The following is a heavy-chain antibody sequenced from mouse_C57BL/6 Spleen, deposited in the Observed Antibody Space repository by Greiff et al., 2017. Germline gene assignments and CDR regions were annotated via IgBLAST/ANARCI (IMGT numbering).Heavy chain of an antibody. CDR3: TREGGYYYGSSRYFDV. CDR1: GFTFSSYA. Sequence: EVKLVESGEGLVKPGGSLKLSCAASGFTFSSYAMSWVRQTPEKRLEWVAYISSGGDYIYYADTVKGRFTISRDNARNTLYLQMSSLKSEDTAMYYCTREGGYYYGSSRYFDVWGTGTTVTVSS. D-gene: IGHD1-1*01. CDR2: ISSGGDYI. J-gene: IGHJ1*03. V-gene: IGHV5-9-1*02.